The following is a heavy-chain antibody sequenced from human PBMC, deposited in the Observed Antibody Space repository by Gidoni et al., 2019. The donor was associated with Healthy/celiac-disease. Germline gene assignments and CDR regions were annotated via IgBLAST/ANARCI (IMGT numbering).Heavy chain of an antibody. CDR3: ARDPGYYDSSGYYGGDCYFDY. CDR2: IKQDGSEK. CDR1: GFPFSSYC. J-gene: IGHJ4*02. Sequence: EVQLVESGGGLVQPGGSLRLSCAASGFPFSSYCLRWVRQAPGKGLEWVANIKQDGSEKYYVDSVKGRFTISRDNAKNSLYLQMNSLRAEDTAVYYCARDPGYYDSSGYYGGDCYFDYWGQGTLVTVSS. D-gene: IGHD3-22*01. V-gene: IGHV3-7*01.